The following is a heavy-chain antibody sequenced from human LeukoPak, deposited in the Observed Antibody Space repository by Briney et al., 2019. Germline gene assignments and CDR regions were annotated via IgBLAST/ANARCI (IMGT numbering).Heavy chain of an antibody. D-gene: IGHD2-15*01. CDR2: IYPGDSDT. Sequence: GESLKISCKGSGYSFTSYWIGWVRQMPGKGLEWMGIIYPGDSDTRYSPSFQGQVTISADKSISTAYLQWSSLKASDTAMYYCARTVQGYCSGGSCYHYDYWGQGTLVTVSS. J-gene: IGHJ4*02. CDR1: GYSFTSYW. CDR3: ARTVQGYCSGGSCYHYDY. V-gene: IGHV5-51*01.